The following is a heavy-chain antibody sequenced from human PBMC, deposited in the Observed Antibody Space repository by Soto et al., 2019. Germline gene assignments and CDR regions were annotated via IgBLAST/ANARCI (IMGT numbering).Heavy chain of an antibody. D-gene: IGHD3-3*01. V-gene: IGHV4-34*01. CDR1: GGSFSGYY. J-gene: IGHJ6*02. Sequence: PSETLSLTCAVYGGSFSGYYWSWIRQPPGKGLEWIGEINHSGSTNYNPSLKSRVTISVDTSKNQFSLKLSSVTAADTAVYYCARLRITILKDKYGMDVWGQGTTVTVSS. CDR2: INHSGST. CDR3: ARLRITILKDKYGMDV.